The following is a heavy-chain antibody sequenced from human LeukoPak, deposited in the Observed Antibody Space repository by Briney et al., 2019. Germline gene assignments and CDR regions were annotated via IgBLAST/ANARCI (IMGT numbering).Heavy chain of an antibody. D-gene: IGHD2-2*02. CDR3: ATGARYCSSTSCYINWFDP. Sequence: SETLSLTCTVSSGSISSGGYYWSWIRQHPGKGLEWIGYIYYSGSTYYNPSLKSRVTISVDTSKNQFSLKLSSVTAADTAVYYCATGARYCSSTSCYINWFDPWGQGTLVTVSS. V-gene: IGHV4-31*03. J-gene: IGHJ5*02. CDR1: SGSISSGGYY. CDR2: IYYSGST.